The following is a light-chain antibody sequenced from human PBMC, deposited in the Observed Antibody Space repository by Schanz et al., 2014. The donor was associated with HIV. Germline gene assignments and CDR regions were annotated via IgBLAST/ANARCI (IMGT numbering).Light chain of an antibody. V-gene: IGLV1-44*01. CDR1: SSRTKNNT. CDR2: NTY. CDR3: GTWDDSLNGWV. J-gene: IGLJ3*02. Sequence: QSVLTQPPSASGTPGQRVTISCSGSSSRTKNNTVNWFQQLPGTAPKLLIYNTYHRPSGVPDRFSGSESGTSASLAISGLQSEDEADYYCGTWDDSLNGWVFGGGTKVTVL.